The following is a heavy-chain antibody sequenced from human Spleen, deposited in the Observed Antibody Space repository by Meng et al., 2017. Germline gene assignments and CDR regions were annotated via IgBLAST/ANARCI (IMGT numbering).Heavy chain of an antibody. V-gene: IGHV3-23*01. CDR3: AKGKDWNYVLDAFDI. CDR2: ISGSGANT. J-gene: IGHJ3*02. Sequence: GESLKISCAASGFTFSSYAMSWVRQAPGKGLEWVSVISGSGANTYYADSVKGRFTISRDNSKNTLYLQMNSLSAEDTAVYYCAKGKDWNYVLDAFDIWGQGTMVTVSS. D-gene: IGHD1-7*01. CDR1: GFTFSSYA.